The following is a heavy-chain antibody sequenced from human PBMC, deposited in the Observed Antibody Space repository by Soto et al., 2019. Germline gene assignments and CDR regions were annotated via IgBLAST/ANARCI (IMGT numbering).Heavy chain of an antibody. J-gene: IGHJ4*02. D-gene: IGHD1-1*01. CDR3: ARDPDFATTYFDY. CDR1: GFTFSSYG. V-gene: IGHV3-48*04. Sequence: GGSLRLSCAASGFTFSSYGMHWVRQAPGKGLEWVSDISSSGSTIYYADSVKGRFTISRDNAKNSLYLQMNSLRAEDTAVYYCARDPDFATTYFDYWGQGTLVTVSS. CDR2: ISSSGSTI.